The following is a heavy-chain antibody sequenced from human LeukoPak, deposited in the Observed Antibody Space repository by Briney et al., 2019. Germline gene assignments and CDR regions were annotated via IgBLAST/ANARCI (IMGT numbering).Heavy chain of an antibody. D-gene: IGHD2-15*01. V-gene: IGHV1-69*01. CDR3: ASVGYCSGGSWPCSNWFDP. J-gene: IGHJ5*02. Sequence: PGSSVKVSCKASGGTFSSYAISWVRQAPGQGLEWMGGIIPIFGTANYAQKFQGRVTITADESTSTAYMELSSLRSEDTAVYYCASVGYCSGGSWPCSNWFDPWGQGTLVTVSS. CDR1: GGTFSSYA. CDR2: IIPIFGTA.